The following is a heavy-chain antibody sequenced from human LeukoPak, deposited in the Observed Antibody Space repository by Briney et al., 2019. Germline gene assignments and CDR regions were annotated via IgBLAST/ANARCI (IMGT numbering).Heavy chain of an antibody. V-gene: IGHV3-11*06. CDR2: ISSSSSYT. J-gene: IGHJ4*02. CDR3: ARDLTYYGSGSYYNPFDY. D-gene: IGHD3-10*01. CDR1: GFTFSDYY. Sequence: GGSLRLSCAASGFTFSDYYVSWLRQAPGEGLEWVSYISSSSSYTNYGDSVKGRFTISRDNAKNSLYLQMNSLRAEDTAVYYCARDLTYYGSGSYYNPFDYWGQGTLVTVSS.